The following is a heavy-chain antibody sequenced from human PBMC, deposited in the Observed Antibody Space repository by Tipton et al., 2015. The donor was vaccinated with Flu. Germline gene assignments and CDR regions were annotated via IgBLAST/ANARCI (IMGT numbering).Heavy chain of an antibody. V-gene: IGHV3-49*04. D-gene: IGHD3-3*02. Sequence: RSLRLSCTASGFTFGVYAMSWVRQAPGKGLEWVGFIRGKVYGATTEYAASVKGRFTISRDDSKSIAYLQMNSLKTEDTGVYYCTRDLAGGGYWGQGTLVTVSS. CDR1: GFTFGVYA. CDR2: IRGKVYGATT. CDR3: TRDLAGGGY. J-gene: IGHJ4*02.